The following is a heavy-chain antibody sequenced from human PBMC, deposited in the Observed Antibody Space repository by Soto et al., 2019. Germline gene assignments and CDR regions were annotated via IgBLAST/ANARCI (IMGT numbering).Heavy chain of an antibody. V-gene: IGHV3-30-3*01. Sequence: PGGSLRFSCAASGFTFSTYAMHWVRQAPGKGLEWVAVISYDGSNKYYTDSVKGRFTISRDNSKNTLYLQMDSLRAEDTAVYYCARHKRDLRFLEWSYYFDSWGQGTLVTVSS. CDR3: ARHKRDLRFLEWSYYFDS. D-gene: IGHD3-3*01. CDR1: GFTFSTYA. CDR2: ISYDGSNK. J-gene: IGHJ4*02.